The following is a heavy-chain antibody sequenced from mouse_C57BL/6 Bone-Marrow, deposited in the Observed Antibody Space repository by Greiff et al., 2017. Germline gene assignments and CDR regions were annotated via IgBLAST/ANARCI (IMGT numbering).Heavy chain of an antibody. D-gene: IGHD2-4*01. J-gene: IGHJ2*01. V-gene: IGHV5-15*01. CDR1: GFTFSDYG. Sequence: DVRLVESGGGLVQPGGSLKLSCAASGFTFSDYGMAWVRQAPRKGPEWVAFISNLAYSIYYADTVTGRFTISRENAKNTLYLEMSSLRSGDTAMYDCARGDYDYGFDYWGQGTTLTVSS. CDR3: ARGDYDYGFDY. CDR2: ISNLAYSI.